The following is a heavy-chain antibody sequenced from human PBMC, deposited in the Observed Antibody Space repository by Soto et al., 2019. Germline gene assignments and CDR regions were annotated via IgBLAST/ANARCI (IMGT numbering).Heavy chain of an antibody. V-gene: IGHV3-30-3*01. Sequence: QVQLVESGGGVVQPGRSLRVSCAASGFTFSNYAMHWVRQAPGKGLEWVAVVSYDGSKEFYADSVEGRFTISRDSSKSKMNLHMDNLRDEDTAVYYCARDRVYYYDNSGYYNFDYWGQGTLVTVSS. J-gene: IGHJ4*02. CDR2: VSYDGSKE. CDR3: ARDRVYYYDNSGYYNFDY. CDR1: GFTFSNYA. D-gene: IGHD3-22*01.